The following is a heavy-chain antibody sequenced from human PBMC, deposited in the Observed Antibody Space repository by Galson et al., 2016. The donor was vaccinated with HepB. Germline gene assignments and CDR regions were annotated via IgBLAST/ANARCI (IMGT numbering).Heavy chain of an antibody. CDR2: IYSSGNT. CDR3: ARGVYTEAKEHLFDV. D-gene: IGHD1/OR15-1a*01. Sequence: TLSLTCNVSGGSMRRGEFYWTWVRQHPGKGLEWIGYIYSSGNTHYNPSLMSRLSMSVDTYKKQFSLTLRSVTAADTAVYFCARGVYTEAKEHLFDVWGQGTVVTVSS. J-gene: IGHJ3*01. CDR1: GGSMRRGEFY. V-gene: IGHV4-31*03.